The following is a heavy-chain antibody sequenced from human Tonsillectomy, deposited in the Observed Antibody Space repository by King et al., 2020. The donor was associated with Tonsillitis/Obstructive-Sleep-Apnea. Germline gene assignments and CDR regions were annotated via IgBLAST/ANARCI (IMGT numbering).Heavy chain of an antibody. J-gene: IGHJ3*02. CDR3: ARVAHGAVAVQDAFDI. D-gene: IGHD6-19*01. Sequence: QLVQSGAEVKKPGSSVKVSCKASGGTFSSYAISWVRQAPGQGLEWMGGIIPIFGTANYAQKFQGRVTIPADESTSTAYMGLSSLRSEDTAVYYCARVAHGAVAVQDAFDIWGQGTMVTVSS. V-gene: IGHV1-69*01. CDR1: GGTFSSYA. CDR2: IIPIFGTA.